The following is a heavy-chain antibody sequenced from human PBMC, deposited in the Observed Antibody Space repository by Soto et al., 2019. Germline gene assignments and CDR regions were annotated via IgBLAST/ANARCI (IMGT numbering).Heavy chain of an antibody. Sequence: SETLSLTCAVYGGSFSGYYWSWIRQPPGKGLEWIGEINHSGSTDYNPSLKSRVTISVDTSKNQFSLKLSSVTAADTAVYYCARERAGYDILTGYYRYFDYWGQGTLVTVSS. J-gene: IGHJ4*02. V-gene: IGHV4-34*01. CDR3: ARERAGYDILTGYYRYFDY. CDR1: GGSFSGYY. CDR2: INHSGST. D-gene: IGHD3-9*01.